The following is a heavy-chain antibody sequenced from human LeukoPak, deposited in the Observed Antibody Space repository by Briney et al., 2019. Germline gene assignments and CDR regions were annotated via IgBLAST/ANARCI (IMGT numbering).Heavy chain of an antibody. J-gene: IGHJ4*02. CDR2: IYYSGST. CDR3: TRVSIHGDSDY. CDR1: GGSISSSSYY. Sequence: SETLSLTCTVSGGSISSSSYYWGWIRQPPGKGLEWIGNIYYSGSTYYNPSLQSRVTISVDTSKNQFSLNLSSVSAADTAVYFCTRVSIHGDSDYWGQGTLVTVSS. D-gene: IGHD3-16*02. V-gene: IGHV4-39*07.